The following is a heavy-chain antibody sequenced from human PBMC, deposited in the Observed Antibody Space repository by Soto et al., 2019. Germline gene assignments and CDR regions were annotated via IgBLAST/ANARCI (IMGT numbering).Heavy chain of an antibody. J-gene: IGHJ6*02. CDR2: IYYSGST. D-gene: IGHD6-13*01. CDR1: GGSISSDNFY. CDR3: ARGAAVRFYYNYYGMDV. Sequence: SETLSLTCTVSGGSISSDNFYWSWIRQPPGKCLEWIWYIYYSGSTYYNPSLKSRVTISVDTSKNQFSLKLTSLTAADTAVYYCARGAAVRFYYNYYGMDVWGQGTTVTVSS. V-gene: IGHV4-30-4*01.